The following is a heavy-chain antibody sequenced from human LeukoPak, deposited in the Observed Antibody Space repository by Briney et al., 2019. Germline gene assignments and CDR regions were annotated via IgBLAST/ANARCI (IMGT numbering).Heavy chain of an antibody. CDR1: GGSISSSNW. D-gene: IGHD2-2*03. CDR2: IYHSGST. V-gene: IGHV4-4*02. J-gene: IGHJ4*02. CDR3: ARTGVLDYLYYFDY. Sequence: PSGTLSLTCAVSGGSISSSNWWSWVRQPPGKGLEWIGEIYHSGSTNYNPSLKSRVTISVDKSKRQFSLKLSSVTAADTAVYYCARTGVLDYLYYFDYWGQGTLVTVSS.